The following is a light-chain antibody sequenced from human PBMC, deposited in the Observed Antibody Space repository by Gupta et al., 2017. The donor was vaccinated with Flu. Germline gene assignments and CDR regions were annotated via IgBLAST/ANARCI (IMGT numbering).Light chain of an antibody. CDR3: NSRASNDNPQAV. J-gene: IGLJ3*02. V-gene: IGLV3-19*01. Sequence: SSELTQDPAVSVALGQTVRITCQGDSLRNSYASWYQQKPGQAPVLVIDAKNIRPSGIPDRFAFSSSGNKDSLTITGAQAEDEADDECNSRASNDNPQAVFGGGTKLTVL. CDR1: SLRNSY. CDR2: AKN.